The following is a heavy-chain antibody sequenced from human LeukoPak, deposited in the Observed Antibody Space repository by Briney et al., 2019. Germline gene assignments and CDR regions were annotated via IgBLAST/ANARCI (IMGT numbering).Heavy chain of an antibody. V-gene: IGHV3-13*01. CDR2: FHTAGDT. D-gene: IGHD3-22*01. Sequence: GGSLRLSCAASGFTFSAYDMHWIRQGTGKGLEWASAFHTAGDTHYSGSVRGRFIISRDNAKNSLYLQMNSLRAEDTAVYYCSRGGPLAGYSYDYWGQGTLVTVSS. J-gene: IGHJ4*02. CDR1: GFTFSAYD. CDR3: SRGGPLAGYSYDY.